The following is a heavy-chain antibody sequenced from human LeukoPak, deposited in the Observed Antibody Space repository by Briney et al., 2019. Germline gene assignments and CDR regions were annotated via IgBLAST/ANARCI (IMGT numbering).Heavy chain of an antibody. CDR3: ARVADYASNWFDP. V-gene: IGHV1-69*01. D-gene: IGHD4-17*01. Sequence: SVKVSYKASGGTFSSYAISWVRQAPGQGLEWMGGIIPIFGTANYAQKFQGRVTITADESTSTAYMELSSLRSEDTAVYYCARVADYASNWFDPWGQGTLVTVSS. CDR1: GGTFSSYA. J-gene: IGHJ5*02. CDR2: IIPIFGTA.